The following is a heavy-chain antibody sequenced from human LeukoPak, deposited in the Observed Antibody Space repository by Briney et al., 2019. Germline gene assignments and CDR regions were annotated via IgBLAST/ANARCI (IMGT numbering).Heavy chain of an antibody. J-gene: IGHJ5*02. V-gene: IGHV3-11*06. Sequence: PGGSLLLSFAASGFTFSYDYMSWIRQAPGKGLEWVSYISSSSSYTNYADSVKGRFTISRDNAKHSLYLQMNSLGAEDTAVYYYARDAEPPMVTHNCFDPWGPGTLVTVSS. D-gene: IGHD4/OR15-4a*01. CDR1: GFTFSYDY. CDR2: ISSSSSYT. CDR3: ARDAEPPMVTHNCFDP.